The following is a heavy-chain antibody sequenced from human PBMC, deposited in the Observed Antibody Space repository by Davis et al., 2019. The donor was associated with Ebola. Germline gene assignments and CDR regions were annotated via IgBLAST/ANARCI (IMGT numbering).Heavy chain of an antibody. CDR2: IYPGDSDT. V-gene: IGHV5-51*01. CDR3: ARLKSSSSVGFDY. D-gene: IGHD6-6*01. Sequence: KVSCKGSGYSFTSYWIGWVRQMPGKGLEWMGIIYPGDSDTRYSPSFQGQVTISADKSSTAYLQWSSLKASDTAMYYCARLKSSSSVGFDYWGQGTLVTVSS. CDR1: GYSFTSYW. J-gene: IGHJ4*02.